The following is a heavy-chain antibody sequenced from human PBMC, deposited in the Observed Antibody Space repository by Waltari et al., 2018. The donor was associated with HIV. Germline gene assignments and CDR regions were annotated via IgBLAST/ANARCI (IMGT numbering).Heavy chain of an antibody. CDR2: IYTSGST. Sequence: QVQLQESGPGLVKPSQTLSLTCTVSGGSISSGSYYWSWIRQPAGKGLEWIGRIYTSGSTNYNPSLKSRVTISVDTSKNQFSLKLSSVTAADTAVYYCARVRYSSSWYVVDYWGQGTLVTVSS. D-gene: IGHD6-13*01. CDR3: ARVRYSSSWYVVDY. V-gene: IGHV4-61*02. CDR1: GGSISSGSYY. J-gene: IGHJ4*02.